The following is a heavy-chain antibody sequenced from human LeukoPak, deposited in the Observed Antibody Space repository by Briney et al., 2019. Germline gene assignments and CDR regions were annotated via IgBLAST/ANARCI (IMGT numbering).Heavy chain of an antibody. CDR1: GGTFSSYA. D-gene: IGHD5-18*01. V-gene: IGHV1-69*13. J-gene: IGHJ4*02. Sequence: ASVKVSCKASGGTFSSYAISWVRQAPGQGLEWMGGIIPIFGTANYAQKFQGRVTITADESTSTAYMELGSLRSEDTAVYYCARVTVGYSYGLEAKYSFDYWGQGTLVTVSS. CDR2: IIPIFGTA. CDR3: ARVTVGYSYGLEAKYSFDY.